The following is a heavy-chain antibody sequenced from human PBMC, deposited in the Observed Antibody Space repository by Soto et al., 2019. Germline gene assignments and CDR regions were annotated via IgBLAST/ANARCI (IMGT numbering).Heavy chain of an antibody. J-gene: IGHJ5*02. Sequence: DVQLVESGGGLVQPGRSLRLSCAASGFTFDDYAMHWVRQAPGKGLEWVSGISWNSGSIGYADSVKGRFTISRDNAKNSLYLQMNSLRAEDTALYYCAKDGVSYGDYRGWFDPWGQGTLVTVSS. CDR3: AKDGVSYGDYRGWFDP. V-gene: IGHV3-9*01. D-gene: IGHD4-17*01. CDR1: GFTFDDYA. CDR2: ISWNSGSI.